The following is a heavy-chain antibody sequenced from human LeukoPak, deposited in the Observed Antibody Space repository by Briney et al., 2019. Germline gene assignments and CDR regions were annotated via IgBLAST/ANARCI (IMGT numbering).Heavy chain of an antibody. CDR2: IYSGGST. J-gene: IGHJ5*02. CDR3: ARSSSGYSLNWFDP. CDR1: GFTVSSNY. Sequence: PGGSPRLSCAASGFTVSSNYMSWVRQAPGKGLEWVSVIYSGGSTYYADSVKGRFTISRDNSKNTLYLQMNSLRAEDTAVYYCARSSSGYSLNWFDPWGQGTLVTVSS. V-gene: IGHV3-53*01. D-gene: IGHD3-22*01.